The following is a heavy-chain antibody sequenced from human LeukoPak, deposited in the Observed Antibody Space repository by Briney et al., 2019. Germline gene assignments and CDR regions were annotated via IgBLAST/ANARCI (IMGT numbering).Heavy chain of an antibody. J-gene: IGHJ5*02. D-gene: IGHD3-10*01. CDR1: GFTSSSYG. CDR2: IWYDGSNK. CDR3: ARGSLLWFGELAPFDP. Sequence: GGSLRLSCAASGFTSSSYGMHWVRQAPGKGLEWVAVIWYDGSNKYYADSVKGRFTISRDNSKNTLYLQMNSLRAEDTAVYYCARGSLLWFGELAPFDPWGQGTLVTVSS. V-gene: IGHV3-33*01.